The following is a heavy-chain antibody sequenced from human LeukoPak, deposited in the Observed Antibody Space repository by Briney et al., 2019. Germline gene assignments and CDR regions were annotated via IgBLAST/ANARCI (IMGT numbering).Heavy chain of an antibody. Sequence: AGGSLRLSCAASGFTFSSYSMNWVRQAPGKGLEWVSSISSSSSYIYYADSVKGRFTISRDNARNSLYLQMNSLRAEDTAVYYCARDWGGVRCSSTSCYLSWGQGTLVTVSS. CDR1: GFTFSSYS. CDR2: ISSSSSYI. D-gene: IGHD2-2*01. V-gene: IGHV3-21*01. CDR3: ARDWGGVRCSSTSCYLS. J-gene: IGHJ4*02.